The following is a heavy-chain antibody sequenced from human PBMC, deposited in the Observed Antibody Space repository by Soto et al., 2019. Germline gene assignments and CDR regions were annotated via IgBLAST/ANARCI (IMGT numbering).Heavy chain of an antibody. CDR1: GFTFSSYW. Sequence: PGGSLRLSCAASGFTFSSYWMHWVRQAPGKGLEWVAVIYYDGSNKYYADSVKGRFTISRDNSKNTLYLQMNSLRAEDTAVFYCARSQYSSSWYPFDYWGQGTLVTVSS. CDR2: IYYDGSNK. D-gene: IGHD6-13*01. V-gene: IGHV3-33*08. CDR3: ARSQYSSSWYPFDY. J-gene: IGHJ4*02.